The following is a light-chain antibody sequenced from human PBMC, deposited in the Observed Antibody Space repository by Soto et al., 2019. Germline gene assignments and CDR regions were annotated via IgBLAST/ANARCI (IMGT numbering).Light chain of an antibody. CDR1: SSDVGSYNL. CDR2: EGS. CDR3: CSYAGSSTPLRV. V-gene: IGLV2-23*01. J-gene: IGLJ2*01. Sequence: QSALTQPASVSGSPGQSITISCTGTSSDVGSYNLVSWYQQHPGKAPKLMIYEGSKRPSGVSNRFSGSKSGNTASLTISGLQAEDEADYYCCSYAGSSTPLRVFGGGTQLTVL.